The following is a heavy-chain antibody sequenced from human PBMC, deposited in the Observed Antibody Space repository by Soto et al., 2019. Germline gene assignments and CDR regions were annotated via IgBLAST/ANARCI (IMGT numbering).Heavy chain of an antibody. CDR2: IIPFQGTT. D-gene: IGHD3-16*01. CDR1: GASFTSFP. J-gene: IGHJ4*02. CDR3: ARGWGLVS. V-gene: IGHV1-69*01. Sequence: QMEQSGAEVRKPGSSVKVSCKPSGASFTSFPLAGVRQAPGQGFEWRGGIIPFQGTTEYAQKFQGRVTITADESTNRATLELTGLTSEDTAVYYCARGWGLVSWGQGTLVTVSS.